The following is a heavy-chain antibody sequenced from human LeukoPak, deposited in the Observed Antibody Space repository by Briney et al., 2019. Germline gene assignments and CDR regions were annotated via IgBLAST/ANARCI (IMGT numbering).Heavy chain of an antibody. V-gene: IGHV4-39*07. Sequence: SETLSLTCSVSGGSISSSTYHWGWIRQPPGKGLEWIGSIYYSGSTNYNPSLKSRVTISVGTSKNQFSLKLSSVTAADTAVYYCARGRWEDVWGKGTTVTISS. J-gene: IGHJ6*04. D-gene: IGHD5-24*01. CDR1: GGSISSSTYH. CDR3: ARGRWEDV. CDR2: IYYSGST.